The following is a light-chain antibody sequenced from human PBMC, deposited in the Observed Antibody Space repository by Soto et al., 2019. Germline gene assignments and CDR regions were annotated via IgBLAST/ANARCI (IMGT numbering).Light chain of an antibody. CDR2: GAS. V-gene: IGKV3-15*01. J-gene: IGKJ1*01. Sequence: EIVMTQSPGTLSVSPGESATFSCRANQSVEFYLAWYQHKPGQAPRLLIYGASNRATGVPARFSGSGSGTEFTLTISNVQSEDCAIYYCQHYNNWPRGTFGQGTKVDIK. CDR3: QHYNNWPRGT. CDR1: QSVEFY.